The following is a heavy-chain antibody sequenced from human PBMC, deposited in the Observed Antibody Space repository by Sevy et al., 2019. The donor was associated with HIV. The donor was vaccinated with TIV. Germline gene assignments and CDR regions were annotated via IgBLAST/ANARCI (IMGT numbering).Heavy chain of an antibody. CDR1: GDSVSSNNAA. V-gene: IGHV6-1*01. CDR2: TYYKSKWFS. D-gene: IGHD6-19*01. Sequence: SQTFSLTCAISGDSVSSNNAAWNWIRQSPSRGLEWLGRTYYKSKWFSHYAVSVKSRMTINPDTSKNQFSLQLNSVTPEDTAVYYCARSVAALDFWYFDLWGRGTLVTVSS. CDR3: ARSVAALDFWYFDL. J-gene: IGHJ2*01.